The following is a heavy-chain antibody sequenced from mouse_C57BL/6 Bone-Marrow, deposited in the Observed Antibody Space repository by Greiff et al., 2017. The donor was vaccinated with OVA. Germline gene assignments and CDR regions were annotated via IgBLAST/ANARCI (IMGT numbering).Heavy chain of an antibody. CDR2: IDPETGGT. Sequence: QVQLKESGAELVRPGASVTLSCKASGYTFTDYEMHWVKQTPVHGLEWIGAIDPETGGTAYNQKFKGKAILTADKSSSTAYMELRSLTSEDSAVYYCTRSYYYGSSPPYYAMDYWGQGTSVTVSS. V-gene: IGHV1-15*01. CDR3: TRSYYYGSSPPYYAMDY. D-gene: IGHD1-1*01. CDR1: GYTFTDYE. J-gene: IGHJ4*01.